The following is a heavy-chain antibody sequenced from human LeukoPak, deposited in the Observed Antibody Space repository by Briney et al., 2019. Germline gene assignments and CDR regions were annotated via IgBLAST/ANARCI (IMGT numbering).Heavy chain of an antibody. V-gene: IGHV3-49*04. CDR3: TSDVSSWSK. Sequence: GGSLRLSCTASGFTFGDYAMSWVRQAPGKGLEWVGFIRSKAYGGTTEYAASVKGRFTISRDDSKSIAYLQMNSLKTEDTAVYYCTSDVSSWSKWGQGTLVTVSS. CDR2: IRSKAYGGTT. J-gene: IGHJ4*02. CDR1: GFTFGDYA. D-gene: IGHD6-13*01.